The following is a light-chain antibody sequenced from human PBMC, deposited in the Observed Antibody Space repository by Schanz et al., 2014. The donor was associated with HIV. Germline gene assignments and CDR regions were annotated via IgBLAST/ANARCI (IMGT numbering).Light chain of an antibody. CDR1: QSISTH. V-gene: IGKV3D-15*01. Sequence: EIVLTQSPGTLSLSPGEVGTLSCRASQSISTHLAWYQQKPGQAPTLLIYGASKRATGIPDRFIGSGSGTDFTLTITSLQSEDVAVYYCQQYNNWPPITFGGGTKVEIK. CDR2: GAS. CDR3: QQYNNWPPIT. J-gene: IGKJ4*01.